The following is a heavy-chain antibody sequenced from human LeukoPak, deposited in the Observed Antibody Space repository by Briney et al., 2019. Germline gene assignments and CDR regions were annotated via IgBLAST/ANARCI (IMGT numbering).Heavy chain of an antibody. Sequence: GESLQISCKGSGYSFTSYWIGWVRPMPGKGLEWMGIIYPGDSDTRYSPSFQGQVTISADKSISTVYLQWSSLKASDTAMYYCARPRASGSYSDLGLDYWGQGTLVTVSS. CDR2: IYPGDSDT. CDR1: GYSFTSYW. CDR3: ARPRASGSYSDLGLDY. V-gene: IGHV5-51*01. D-gene: IGHD1-26*01. J-gene: IGHJ4*02.